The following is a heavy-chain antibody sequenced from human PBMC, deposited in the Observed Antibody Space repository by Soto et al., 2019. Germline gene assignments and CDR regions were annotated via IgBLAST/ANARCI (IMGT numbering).Heavy chain of an antibody. Sequence: SGLTFRSYAMSWVRQAPGKGLEWVSAISGSGGSTYYADSVKGRFTISRDNSKNTLYLQMNSLRAEDTAVYYCAKDPAAIEHSFDYWGHSTLFTVSS. CDR1: GLTFRSYA. CDR3: AKDPAAIEHSFDY. J-gene: IGHJ4*01. V-gene: IGHV3-23*01. CDR2: ISGSGGST. D-gene: IGHD2-2*01.